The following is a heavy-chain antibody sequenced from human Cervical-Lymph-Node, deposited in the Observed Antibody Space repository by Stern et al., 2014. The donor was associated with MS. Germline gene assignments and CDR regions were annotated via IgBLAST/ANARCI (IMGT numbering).Heavy chain of an antibody. Sequence: EVQLVESGAEVKKPGESLKISCKGSGYSFTANWNAWVRQMPGQGLEVMGIIYPGDPDSRSSPSFQGQVTISAAKSISTAYLQWSSLKASDTAMYYCARDYGDYAFDYWGQGTLVTVSS. CDR1: GYSFTANW. D-gene: IGHD4-17*01. CDR3: ARDYGDYAFDY. CDR2: IYPGDPDS. J-gene: IGHJ4*02. V-gene: IGHV5-51*01.